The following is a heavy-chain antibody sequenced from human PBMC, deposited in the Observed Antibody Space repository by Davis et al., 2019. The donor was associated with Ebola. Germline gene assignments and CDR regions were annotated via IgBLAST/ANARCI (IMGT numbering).Heavy chain of an antibody. J-gene: IGHJ3*02. CDR3: ASGYCGGDCYAFDI. CDR1: GYTFSNYA. CDR2: INAGNGNT. Sequence: AASVKVSCKASGYTFSNYAIHWVRQAPGQRLEWMGWINAGNGNTKYSQKFQARVTITRDTSASTAYMELSSLRSDDTAVYYCASGYCGGDCYAFDIWGQGTMVTVSS. V-gene: IGHV1-3*01. D-gene: IGHD2-21*01.